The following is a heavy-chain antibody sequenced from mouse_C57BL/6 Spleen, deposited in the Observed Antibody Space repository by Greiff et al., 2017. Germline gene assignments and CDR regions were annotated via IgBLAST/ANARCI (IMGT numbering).Heavy chain of an antibody. CDR2: IDPANGNT. CDR3: ARSYDYDAYFDY. D-gene: IGHD2-4*01. CDR1: GFNIKNTY. V-gene: IGHV14-3*01. J-gene: IGHJ2*01. Sequence: EVKLQESVAELVRPGASVKLSCTASGFNIKNTYMHWVKQRPEKGLEWIGRIDPANGNTKYAPKFQGKATITADTSSNTAYLQLSSLTSEDTAIYYCARSYDYDAYFDYWGQGTTLTVSS.